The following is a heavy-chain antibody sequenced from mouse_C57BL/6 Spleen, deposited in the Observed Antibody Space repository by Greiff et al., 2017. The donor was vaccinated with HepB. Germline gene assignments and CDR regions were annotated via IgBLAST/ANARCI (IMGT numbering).Heavy chain of an antibody. CDR3: ARAITTTCLDC. J-gene: IGHJ2*01. V-gene: IGHV1-52*01. CDR1: GYTFTSYW. D-gene: IGHD2-4*01. Sequence: QVQLQQPGAELVRPGSSVKLSCKASGYTFTSYWMHWVKQRPIQGLEWIGNIDPSDSETHYNQKFKDKATLTVDKSSSTAYMQLSSLTSEDSAVYYCARAITTTCLDCWGQGTTLTVSS. CDR2: IDPSDSET.